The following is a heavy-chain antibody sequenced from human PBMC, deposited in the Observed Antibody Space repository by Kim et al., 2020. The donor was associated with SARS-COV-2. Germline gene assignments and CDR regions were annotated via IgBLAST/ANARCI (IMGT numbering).Heavy chain of an antibody. D-gene: IGHD6-6*01. Sequence: TDDHPSLKSRVTISVDTSKNQFSLKLSSVTAADTAVYYCARDAARGAFDIWGQGTMVTVSS. V-gene: IGHV4-39*07. J-gene: IGHJ3*02. CDR2: T. CDR3: ARDAARGAFDI.